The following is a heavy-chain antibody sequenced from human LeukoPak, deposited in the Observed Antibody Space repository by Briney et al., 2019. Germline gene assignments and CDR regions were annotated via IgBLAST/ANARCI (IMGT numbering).Heavy chain of an antibody. CDR3: AKDALLRSWYHSSGYTH. V-gene: IGHV3-23*01. CDR1: GFTFSSYG. CDR2: IRATCGIT. Sequence: GGSLKLPCAASGFTFSSYGINWVRQAPGKGPEWVATIRATCGITYYADSVKGRFTISRDNSKHMLYLKMNSLSAEDTVVYYCAKDALLRSWYHSSGYTHWGQGTLVTVSS. D-gene: IGHD3-22*01. J-gene: IGHJ4*02.